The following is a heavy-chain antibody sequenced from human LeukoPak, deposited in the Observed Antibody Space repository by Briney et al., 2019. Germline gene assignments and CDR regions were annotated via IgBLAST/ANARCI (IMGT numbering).Heavy chain of an antibody. CDR2: IYTSGST. CDR1: GDSISSGRYY. Sequence: SETLSLTCTVSGDSISSGRYYWNWIRQLAGKALEWIGRIYTSGSTNYNPSLKSRVTISPDTSKNQFSMKLSSVTAADTAVYYCARAKHWREPRRADYYYYYMDVWGKGTTVTVSS. D-gene: IGHD1-1*01. V-gene: IGHV4-61*02. CDR3: ARAKHWREPRRADYYYYYMDV. J-gene: IGHJ6*03.